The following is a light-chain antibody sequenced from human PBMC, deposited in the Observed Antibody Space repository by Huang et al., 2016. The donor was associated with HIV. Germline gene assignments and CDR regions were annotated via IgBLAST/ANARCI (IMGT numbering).Light chain of an antibody. Sequence: DIQMTQSPSSLSASVGDRVTITCQASQDISNYLKWYQQKPGKAPKLLIYDASKLETGVPSRFSGSGSGTDFTFTISSLQPEDIATYYCQHFDNLALTFGGGTKVQIK. V-gene: IGKV1-33*01. CDR1: QDISNY. J-gene: IGKJ4*01. CDR2: DAS. CDR3: QHFDNLALT.